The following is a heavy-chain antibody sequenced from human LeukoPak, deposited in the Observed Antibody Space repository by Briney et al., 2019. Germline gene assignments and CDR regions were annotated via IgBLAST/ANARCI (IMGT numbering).Heavy chain of an antibody. Sequence: ASVKVSCKASGGTFSSYAISWVRQALGQGLEWMGGIIPIFGTANYAQKFQGRVTITADESTSTAYMELSSLRSEDTAVYYCARDTIFGVVNGSGWFDPWGQGTLVTVSS. V-gene: IGHV1-69*13. CDR3: ARDTIFGVVNGSGWFDP. CDR1: GGTFSSYA. J-gene: IGHJ5*02. CDR2: IIPIFGTA. D-gene: IGHD3-3*01.